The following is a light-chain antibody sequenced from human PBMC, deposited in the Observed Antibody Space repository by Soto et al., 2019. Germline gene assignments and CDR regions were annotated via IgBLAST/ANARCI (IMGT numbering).Light chain of an antibody. V-gene: IGLV2-14*01. J-gene: IGLJ1*01. CDR1: SSDIGNYNY. CDR3: SSYTKSTFYV. CDR2: EVN. Sequence: QPVLTQPASVSGSPGQSITISCTGTSSDIGNYNYVSWYQQHPGKAPKLIIYEVNYRPSGVSNRFSGSKSGNTASLTVSGLQADDEADYFCSSYTKSTFYVFGTGTKVPS.